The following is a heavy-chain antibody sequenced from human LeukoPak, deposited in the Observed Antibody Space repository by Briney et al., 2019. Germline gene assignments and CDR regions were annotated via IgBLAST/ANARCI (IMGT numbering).Heavy chain of an antibody. CDR1: GYTFISYA. D-gene: IGHD5-18*01. CDR2: INTNTGNP. Sequence: ASVKVSCKTSGYTFISYAMNWVRQAPGQGLEWMGWINTNTGNPTYAQGFTGRYVFSLDTSVSTAYLQISGLKADDTAVYYCGRDPKLGIRGYTYGYIDYWGQGTLVAVSS. CDR3: GRDPKLGIRGYTYGYIDY. V-gene: IGHV7-4-1*02. J-gene: IGHJ4*02.